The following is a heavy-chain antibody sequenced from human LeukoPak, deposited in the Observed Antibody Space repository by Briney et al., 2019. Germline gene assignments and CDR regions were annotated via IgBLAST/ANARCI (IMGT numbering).Heavy chain of an antibody. CDR2: IYYSGST. CDR3: AREFDVPATAISAFDI. CDR1: GGSISSYY. V-gene: IGHV4-59*01. Sequence: SETLSLTCTVSGGSISSYYWSWIRQPPGKGLEWIGYIYYSGSTNYNPSLKSRVTISVDTSKNQFSLKLSSVTAADTAVHYCAREFDVPATAISAFDIWGQGTMVTVSS. D-gene: IGHD2-2*01. J-gene: IGHJ3*02.